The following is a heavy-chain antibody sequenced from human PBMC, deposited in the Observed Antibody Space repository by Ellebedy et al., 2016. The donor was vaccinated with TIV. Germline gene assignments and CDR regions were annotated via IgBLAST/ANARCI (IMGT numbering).Heavy chain of an antibody. V-gene: IGHV1-18*01. CDR3: ARGGVYCGGDCTGMDV. Sequence: ASVKVSCKTSGYTFTSYGISWVRQAPGQGLEWMGWISAYNGNTNYAQKLQGRVTMTTDTSTSTAYMELRSLRSDDTAVYYCARGGVYCGGDCTGMDVWGQGTTVTVSS. CDR1: GYTFTSYG. D-gene: IGHD2-21*02. CDR2: ISAYNGNT. J-gene: IGHJ6*02.